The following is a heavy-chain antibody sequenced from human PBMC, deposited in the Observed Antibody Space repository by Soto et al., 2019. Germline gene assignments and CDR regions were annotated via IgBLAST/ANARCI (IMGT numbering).Heavy chain of an antibody. CDR1: GLPLSSSGVG. CDR2: IYWNDGN. D-gene: IGHD2-21*01. V-gene: IGHV2-5*01. J-gene: IGHJ4*02. Sequence: SGPTLVNPTHTLTLTCTFSGLPLSSSGVGVGWVRQPPGKALDWLAVIYWNDGNRYNPSLRTRLSITKDTSKNQVVLTMSNMGPVNSGEYYSGNTAYCGPHYYSHFDFWGQGTLVTVCS. CDR3: GNTAYCGPHYYSHFDF.